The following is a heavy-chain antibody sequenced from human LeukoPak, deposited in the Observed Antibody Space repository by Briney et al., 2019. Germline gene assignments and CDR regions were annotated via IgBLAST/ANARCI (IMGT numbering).Heavy chain of an antibody. CDR2: IIPILGIA. CDR3: ARDWMGYSGSYYYFDY. CDR1: GGTLSSYA. Sequence: ASAKVSCKASGGTLSSYAIRWVPQAPGQGLEWMGRIIPILGIANYAQKFQGRVTITADKSTSTAYMELSSLRSEDTAVYYCARDWMGYSGSYYYFDYWGQGTLVTVSS. D-gene: IGHD1-26*01. V-gene: IGHV1-69*04. J-gene: IGHJ4*02.